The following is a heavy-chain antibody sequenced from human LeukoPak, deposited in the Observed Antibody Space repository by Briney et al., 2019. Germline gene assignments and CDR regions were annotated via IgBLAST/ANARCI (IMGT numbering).Heavy chain of an antibody. CDR3: ARTNGQRIAVAGGDFALDP. D-gene: IGHD6-19*01. V-gene: IGHV4-4*02. J-gene: IGHJ5*02. Sequence: PSGTLSLTCAVSGGSISSSNWWSWVRQPPGKGLEWIGEIYHSGSTNYNPSLKSRVTISVDKSKNQFSLKLSSVTAADTAVYYCARTNGQRIAVAGGDFALDPWGQGTLVTVSS. CDR1: GGSISSSNW. CDR2: IYHSGST.